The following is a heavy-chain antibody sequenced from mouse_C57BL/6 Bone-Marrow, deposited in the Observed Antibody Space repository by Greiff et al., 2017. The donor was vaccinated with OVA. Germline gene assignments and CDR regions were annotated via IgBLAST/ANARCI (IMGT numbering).Heavy chain of an antibody. Sequence: QVQLQQSGPELVKPGASVKISCKASGYAFSSSWMNWVKQRPGKGLEWIGRIYPGDGDTNYNGKFKGKATLTADKSSSTAYMQLSSLTSEDSAVYFCARMGAYDYDVGYWGQGTPLTVSS. J-gene: IGHJ2*01. V-gene: IGHV1-82*01. CDR3: ARMGAYDYDVGY. CDR1: GYAFSSSW. CDR2: IYPGDGDT. D-gene: IGHD2-4*01.